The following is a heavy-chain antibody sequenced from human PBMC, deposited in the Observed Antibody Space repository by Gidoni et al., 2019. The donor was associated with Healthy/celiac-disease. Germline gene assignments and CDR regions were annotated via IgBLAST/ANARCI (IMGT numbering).Heavy chain of an antibody. Sequence: EVQLVETGGGLIQPGGSLSLSCSASGFTVSSNYMRWVRQAPGKGMEWVSVIYSGGSTYYADSVKGRFTISRDNSKNTLYLQMNSLRAEDTAVYYCARHDYDSSGSYFDYWGQGTLVTVSS. CDR2: IYSGGST. D-gene: IGHD3-22*01. CDR3: ARHDYDSSGSYFDY. V-gene: IGHV3-53*02. CDR1: GFTVSSNY. J-gene: IGHJ4*02.